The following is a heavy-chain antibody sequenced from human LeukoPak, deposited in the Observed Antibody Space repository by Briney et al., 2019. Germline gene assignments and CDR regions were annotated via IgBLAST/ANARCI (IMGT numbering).Heavy chain of an antibody. D-gene: IGHD3-22*01. CDR3: AKVGSGYYDHLDF. CDR1: GFIFSAYG. V-gene: IGHV3-23*01. J-gene: IGHJ4*02. Sequence: GGSLRLSCAASGFIFSAYGMSWVRQAPGKGLEWVSAISSSGGSTYHADSVRGRFTISRDNSKNTQYLQMNSLRVEDTAVYYCAKVGSGYYDHLDFWGQGILVTVSS. CDR2: ISSSGGST.